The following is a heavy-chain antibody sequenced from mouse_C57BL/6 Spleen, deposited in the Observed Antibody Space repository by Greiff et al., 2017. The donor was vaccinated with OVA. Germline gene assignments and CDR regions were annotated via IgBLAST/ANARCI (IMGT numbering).Heavy chain of an antibody. CDR1: GYSITSGYY. CDR3: ARGELGRFAY. V-gene: IGHV3-6*01. D-gene: IGHD4-1*01. Sequence: EVKLMESGPGLVKPSQSLSLTCPVTGYSITSGYYWNWIRQFPGNKLEWMGYISYDGSNNYNPSHKNRISITRDTSKNQFFLKLNSVTTEDTATYYCARGELGRFAYWGQGTLVTVSA. J-gene: IGHJ3*01. CDR2: ISYDGSN.